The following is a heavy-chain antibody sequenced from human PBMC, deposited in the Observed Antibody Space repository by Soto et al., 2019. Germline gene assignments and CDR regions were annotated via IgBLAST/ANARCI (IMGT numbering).Heavy chain of an antibody. Sequence: SETLSLTCTVSGGSVSSGSHYWSWIRQPPGRGLEWIGYIYYSGSTNYNPSLKSRVTISVDTSKNQFSLKLSSVTAADTAVYSCARVWNRHFHYSGQGTLLTVSS. CDR2: IYYSGST. CDR1: GGSVSSGSHY. CDR3: ARVWNRHFHY. D-gene: IGHD1-1*01. V-gene: IGHV4-61*01. J-gene: IGHJ4*02.